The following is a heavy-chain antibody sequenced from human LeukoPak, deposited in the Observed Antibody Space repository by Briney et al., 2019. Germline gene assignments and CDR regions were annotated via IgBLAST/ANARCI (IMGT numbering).Heavy chain of an antibody. CDR1: GYSFTSYW. D-gene: IGHD2-8*01. V-gene: IGHV5-51*01. Sequence: GESLQISCKGSGYSFTSYWIGWVRQMPGKGLEWMGIIYPGDSDTRYSPSFQGQVTISADKSISTAYLQWSSLKASDTAMYYCARHPHCTNGVCYRAQNAFDIWGQGTMVTVSS. CDR2: IYPGDSDT. CDR3: ARHPHCTNGVCYRAQNAFDI. J-gene: IGHJ3*02.